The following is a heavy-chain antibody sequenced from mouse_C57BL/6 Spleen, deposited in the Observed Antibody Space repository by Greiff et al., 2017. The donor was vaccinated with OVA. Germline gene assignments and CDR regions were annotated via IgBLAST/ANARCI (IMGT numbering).Heavy chain of an antibody. Sequence: EVQLQQSGPELVKPGASVKISCKASGYTFTDYYMNWVKQSHGKSLEWIGDINPNNGGTSYNQKFKGKATLTVDKSSSTAYMELRSLTSEDSAVYYCATYYGSSRWYFDVWGTGTTVTVSS. D-gene: IGHD1-1*01. V-gene: IGHV1-26*01. CDR1: GYTFTDYY. J-gene: IGHJ1*03. CDR3: ATYYGSSRWYFDV. CDR2: INPNNGGT.